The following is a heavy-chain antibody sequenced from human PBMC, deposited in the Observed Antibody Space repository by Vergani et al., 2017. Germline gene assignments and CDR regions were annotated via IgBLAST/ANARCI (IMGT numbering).Heavy chain of an antibody. Sequence: QVQLQESGPRLVKTSQTLSLTCSVSGDSLSSDDYYWTWIRPSPGRGLEYIGYIYDSESTYYNPSLQSRVTISVDTSKNQFSLNLRSVTAADSAVYYCAREVFGSYIDYWGQGALVTVSS. V-gene: IGHV4-30-4*08. CDR2: IYDSEST. D-gene: IGHD3-16*01. J-gene: IGHJ4*02. CDR1: GDSLSSDDYY. CDR3: AREVFGSYIDY.